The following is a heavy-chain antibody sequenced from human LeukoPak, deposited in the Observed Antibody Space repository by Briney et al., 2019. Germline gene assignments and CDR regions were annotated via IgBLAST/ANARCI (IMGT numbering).Heavy chain of an antibody. CDR1: GGSFSGYY. CDR2: INHSGST. V-gene: IGHV4-34*01. J-gene: IGHJ4*02. Sequence: SETLSLTCAVYGGSFSGYYWSWIRQPPGKGLEWIGEINHSGSTNYNPSLKSRVTMSVDTSKNQFSLKLSSVAAADTAVYYCARVGSKYSSPLDYWGQGTLVTVSS. CDR3: ARVGSKYSSPLDY. D-gene: IGHD6-13*01.